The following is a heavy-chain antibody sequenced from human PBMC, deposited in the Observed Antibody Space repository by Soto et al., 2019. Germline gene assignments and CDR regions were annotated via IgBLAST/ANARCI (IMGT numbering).Heavy chain of an antibody. CDR3: ARAPNVDTAMVYWYFDL. J-gene: IGHJ2*01. V-gene: IGHV4-30-2*01. CDR1: GGSISSGGDC. CDR2: IYHSGST. Sequence: TSETLSLTCAVSGGSISSGGDCWSWIRQPPGKGLEWIGYIYHSGSTYYNPSLKSRVTISVDRSKNQFSLKLSSVTAADTAVYYCARAPNVDTAMVYWYFDLWGRGTLVTVSS. D-gene: IGHD5-18*01.